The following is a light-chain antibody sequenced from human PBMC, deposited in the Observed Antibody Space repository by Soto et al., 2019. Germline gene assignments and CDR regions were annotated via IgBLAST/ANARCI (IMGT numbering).Light chain of an antibody. Sequence: QSVLTQPASVSGSPGQSITISCTGTSSDVGGYNYVSWYQQHPGKVPKLMIYGVSNRPSGVSNRFSGSKSGNTASLTISGLQAEAEADYYCSSYSSSSTRVFGGGTQLTV. CDR1: SSDVGGYNY. CDR2: GVS. J-gene: IGLJ3*02. V-gene: IGLV2-14*01. CDR3: SSYSSSSTRV.